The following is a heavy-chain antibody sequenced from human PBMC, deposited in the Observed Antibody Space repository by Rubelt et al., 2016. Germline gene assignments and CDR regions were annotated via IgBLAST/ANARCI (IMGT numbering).Heavy chain of an antibody. D-gene: IGHD3-3*01. CDR1: GGSISSSSYY. CDR3: ARPEPVTVSATKEKKIPYYYYYGMDV. Sequence: QLQLQESGPGLVKPSETLSLTCTVSGGSISSSSYYWGWIRQPPGKGLEWIGSIYYSGSTYYNPSLKSRVTISVDTSKNQFSLKLSPVTAADTAVYYCARPEPVTVSATKEKKIPYYYYYGMDVWGQGTTVTVSS. J-gene: IGHJ6*02. CDR2: IYYSGST. V-gene: IGHV4-39*01.